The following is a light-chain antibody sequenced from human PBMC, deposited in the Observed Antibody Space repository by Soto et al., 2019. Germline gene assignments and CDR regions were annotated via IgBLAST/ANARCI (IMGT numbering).Light chain of an antibody. Sequence: QSVLTQSPSVSSAPGQKVAIACSGRNSNIGRNYVSWYQQLPGTAPKLLIYDNNKRPSGIPDRFSGSKSGTSATLGITGLQTGDEADYYCGTWDSSLSGGVFGGGTKVTVL. J-gene: IGLJ2*01. CDR1: NSNIGRNY. CDR3: GTWDSSLSGGV. V-gene: IGLV1-51*01. CDR2: DNN.